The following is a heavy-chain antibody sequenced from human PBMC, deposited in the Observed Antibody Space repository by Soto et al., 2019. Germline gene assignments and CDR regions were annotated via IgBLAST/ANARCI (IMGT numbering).Heavy chain of an antibody. CDR3: ARDRGYYFDY. V-gene: IGHV3-7*01. Sequence: PGGSLRLSCAASGFTFSHFWMNWVRQAPGKGLEWVANIKQDGSDKRYVDSVKGRFTISRDNAKNSLYLQMSGLRAEDTAVYYCARDRGYYFDYWGQGTLVTVSS. D-gene: IGHD3-10*01. CDR1: GFTFSHFW. J-gene: IGHJ4*02. CDR2: IKQDGSDK.